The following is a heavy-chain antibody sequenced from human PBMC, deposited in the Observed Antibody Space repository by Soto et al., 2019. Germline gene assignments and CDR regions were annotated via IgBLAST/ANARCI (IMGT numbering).Heavy chain of an antibody. V-gene: IGHV4-34*01. D-gene: IGHD3-22*01. CDR3: ARTGPYSSGNK. CDR1: GGSFSGYY. CDR2: INHSGST. Sequence: SETLSLTCAVYGGSFSGYYWSWIRQPPGKGLEWIGEINHSGSTNYNPSLKSRVTISVDTSKNQFSLKLSSVTAADTAVYYCARTGPYSSGNKWGQGTLVTVPS. J-gene: IGHJ4*02.